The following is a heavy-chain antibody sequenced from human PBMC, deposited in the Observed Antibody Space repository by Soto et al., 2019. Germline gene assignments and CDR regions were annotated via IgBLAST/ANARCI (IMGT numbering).Heavy chain of an antibody. D-gene: IGHD5-12*01. CDR1: GFTFTSYD. J-gene: IGHJ4*02. Sequence: ASVKVSCKASGFTFTSYDINWVRQATGQGLEWMGWMNPNSGNTGYAQKFQGRVTMTRNTSISTAYMELSSPRSEDTAVYYCARVGGRGYDLDYWGQGTLVTVSS. CDR3: ARVGGRGYDLDY. V-gene: IGHV1-8*01. CDR2: MNPNSGNT.